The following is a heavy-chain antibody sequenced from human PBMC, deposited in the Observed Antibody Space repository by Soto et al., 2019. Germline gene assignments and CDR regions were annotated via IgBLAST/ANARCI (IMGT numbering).Heavy chain of an antibody. CDR3: ARGGRSNDN. J-gene: IGHJ4*02. Sequence: QVQLQESGPGLVKPSETLSLICIVSGGSINSHYWSWIRQPPGKGLEWIGWIYHSGSTEYNPSLQSRVTISVDTSKNQFSLKLSSVTPADTAIYYCARGGRSNDNWGLGTLVTVSS. CDR1: GGSINSHY. V-gene: IGHV4-59*11. CDR2: IYHSGST.